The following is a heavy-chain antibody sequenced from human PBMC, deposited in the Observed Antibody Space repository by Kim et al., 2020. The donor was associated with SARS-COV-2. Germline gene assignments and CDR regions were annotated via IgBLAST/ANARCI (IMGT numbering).Heavy chain of an antibody. CDR3: ARRDGGNSGAFDI. CDR1: GGTFSSYA. D-gene: IGHD2-21*02. Sequence: SVKVSCKASGGTFSSYAISWVRQAPGQGLEWMGRIIPILGIANYAQKFQGRVTITADKSTSTAYMELSSLRSEDTAVYYCARRDGGNSGAFDIWGQGTMVTVSS. V-gene: IGHV1-69*04. CDR2: IIPILGIA. J-gene: IGHJ3*02.